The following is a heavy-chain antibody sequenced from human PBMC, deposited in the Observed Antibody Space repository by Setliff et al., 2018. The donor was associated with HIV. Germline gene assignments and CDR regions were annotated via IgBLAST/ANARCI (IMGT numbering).Heavy chain of an antibody. CDR2: IYGSGST. Sequence: SETLSLTCAVSGDSIGTYSWHWLRQPPGKGLEWIGYIYGSGSTGYNPSLTSRVTMSTDTPNDRFALKLTSVTAADTAVYYCARAPLSGGSFGWFDPWGQGTLVTVSS. V-gene: IGHV4-59*12. CDR1: GDSIGTYS. J-gene: IGHJ5*02. D-gene: IGHD2-15*01. CDR3: ARAPLSGGSFGWFDP.